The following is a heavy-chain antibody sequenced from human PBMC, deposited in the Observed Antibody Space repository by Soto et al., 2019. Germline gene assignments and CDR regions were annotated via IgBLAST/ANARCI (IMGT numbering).Heavy chain of an antibody. CDR3: ARGSQWFAVTTA. V-gene: IGHV1-8*01. Sequence: QVQLVQSGAEVKKPGASVKVSCKASGYTFTSYDINWVRQATGQGVEWMGWVNPNSGDTGYAQMFQGRVTMTRNTSISTAYMELSSLRSEDTAVYYCARGSQWFAVTTAWGQGTLVSVSS. D-gene: IGHD4-17*01. CDR1: GYTFTSYD. J-gene: IGHJ5*02. CDR2: VNPNSGDT.